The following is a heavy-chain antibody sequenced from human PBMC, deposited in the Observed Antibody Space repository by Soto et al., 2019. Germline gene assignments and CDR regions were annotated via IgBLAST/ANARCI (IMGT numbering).Heavy chain of an antibody. D-gene: IGHD1-26*01. CDR3: ARDSPIVGGTGASDI. CDR1: EFTFSRNW. CDR2: IKQDGSEK. Sequence: GGALRLSCAASEFTFSRNWMSWVRQAPGKGLEWVANIKQDGSEKHYLDSVKGRFTISRDNAKNSLYLQMNSLRAEDTAVYYCARDSPIVGGTGASDIWGQGTVVTVSS. V-gene: IGHV3-7*01. J-gene: IGHJ3*02.